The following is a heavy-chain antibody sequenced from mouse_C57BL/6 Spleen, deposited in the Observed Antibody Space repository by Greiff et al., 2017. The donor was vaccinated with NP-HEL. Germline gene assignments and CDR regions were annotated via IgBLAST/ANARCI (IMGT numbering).Heavy chain of an antibody. CDR2: INPSSGYT. CDR1: GYTFTSYW. Sequence: QVQLQQSGAELAKPGASVKLSCKASGYTFTSYWMHWVKQRPGQGLEWIGYINPSSGYTKSNQKFKDKATLTADKSSSTAYMQLSSLTYEDSAVYYCARGYDGYPAWFAYWGQGTLVTVSA. CDR3: ARGYDGYPAWFAY. D-gene: IGHD2-3*01. V-gene: IGHV1-7*01. J-gene: IGHJ3*01.